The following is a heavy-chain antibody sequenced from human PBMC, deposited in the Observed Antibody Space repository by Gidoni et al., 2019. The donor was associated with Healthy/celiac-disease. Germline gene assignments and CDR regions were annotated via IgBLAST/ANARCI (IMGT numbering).Heavy chain of an antibody. CDR2: ISGSGGST. J-gene: IGHJ3*02. D-gene: IGHD2-15*01. CDR1: GFTFSSYA. Sequence: EVQLLESGGGLVQPGGSLRLSCAASGFTFSSYAMSWVRQAPGKGLEWVSTISGSGGSTYYADSVKGRFTISRDNSKNTLFLQMNSLRAEDTAVYYCAKDNIAEEAFDIWGQGTMVTVSS. CDR3: AKDNIAEEAFDI. V-gene: IGHV3-23*01.